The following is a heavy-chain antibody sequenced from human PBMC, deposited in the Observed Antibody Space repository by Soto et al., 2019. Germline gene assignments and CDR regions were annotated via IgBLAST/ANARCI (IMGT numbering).Heavy chain of an antibody. CDR2: IIPIFGTA. V-gene: IGHV1-69*06. D-gene: IGHD3-3*01. J-gene: IGHJ6*02. Sequence: QVQLVQSGAEVKKPGSSVKVSCKASGGTFSSYAIIWVRQAPGQGLEWMGGIIPIFGTANYAQKFQGRVTITADKSTSTAYMELSSLRSEDTAVYYCSRLYYDFWSGYYGAYYYYGMDVWGPGTTVTVSS. CDR1: GGTFSSYA. CDR3: SRLYYDFWSGYYGAYYYYGMDV.